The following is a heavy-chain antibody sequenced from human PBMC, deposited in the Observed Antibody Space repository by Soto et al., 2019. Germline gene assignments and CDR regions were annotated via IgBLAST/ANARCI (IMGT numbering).Heavy chain of an antibody. D-gene: IGHD5-12*01. J-gene: IGHJ4*02. CDR3: ARVSFNALLRFPFDL. CDR1: GYYFTSYD. CDR2: MNPNSGST. Sequence: QVQLVQSGAEVKKPGASVKVSCKASGYYFTSYDVNWVRQASGQGLEWMGWMNPNSGSTVIAQKFQGRATMTRDSSISTAYMELSSLRPDDSAIYYCARVSFNALLRFPFDLWGQGTEVTVSS. V-gene: IGHV1-8*01.